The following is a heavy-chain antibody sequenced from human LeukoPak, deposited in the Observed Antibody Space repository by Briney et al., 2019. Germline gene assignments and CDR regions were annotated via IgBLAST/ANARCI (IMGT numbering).Heavy chain of an antibody. CDR1: GYTFTGYY. CDR2: INPNSGGT. J-gene: IGHJ4*02. D-gene: IGHD3-3*01. Sequence: ASVKVSCKASGYTFTGYYMHWVRQAPGQGLEWMGWINPNSGGTNYAQKFQGRVTMTRDTSISTAYMELSRLRSDDTAVYYCARDTGADVWSGYTFDYWGQGTLVTVSS. V-gene: IGHV1-2*02. CDR3: ARDTGADVWSGYTFDY.